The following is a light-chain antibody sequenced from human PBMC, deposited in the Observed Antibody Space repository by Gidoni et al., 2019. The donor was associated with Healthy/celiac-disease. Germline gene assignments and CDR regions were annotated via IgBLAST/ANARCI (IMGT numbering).Light chain of an antibody. J-gene: IGLJ2*01. Sequence: QSVLTQPPSASGTPGQRVTISCSGRSSNIGSNTVNWYQQLPGTIPKLLIYSNNQRPSGVPDRFSCSKSGTSASLAISGLQSEDEADYYCAAWDDSLNVVVFGGGTKLTVL. CDR3: AAWDDSLNVVV. CDR1: SSNIGSNT. V-gene: IGLV1-44*01. CDR2: SNN.